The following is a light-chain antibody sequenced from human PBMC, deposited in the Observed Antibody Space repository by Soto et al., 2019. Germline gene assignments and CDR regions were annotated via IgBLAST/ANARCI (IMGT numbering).Light chain of an antibody. Sequence: DIQMTQSPSSLSVSVGDRVTITCQASQDISNYLNWYQQKPGKAPKLLIYEASNLETGVPSRFSGSGSGTDFTFTISCLQPEDIATYYCQQYDNLPITFGHGTRLEMK. CDR3: QQYDNLPIT. V-gene: IGKV1-33*01. J-gene: IGKJ5*01. CDR1: QDISNY. CDR2: EAS.